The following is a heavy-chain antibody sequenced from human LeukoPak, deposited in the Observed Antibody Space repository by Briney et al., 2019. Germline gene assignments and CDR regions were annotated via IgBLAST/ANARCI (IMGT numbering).Heavy chain of an antibody. CDR2: INHSGST. CDR3: ARGRGIQLWFFYYGVDV. J-gene: IGHJ6*02. D-gene: IGHD5-18*01. V-gene: IGHV4-34*01. CDR1: GGSFSGYY. Sequence: SETLSLTCAVYGGSFSGYYWSWIRQPPGKGLEWIGEINHSGSTNYNPSLKSRVTISVDTSKNQFSLKLSSVTAADTAVYYCARGRGIQLWFFYYGVDVWGQGTTVTVSS.